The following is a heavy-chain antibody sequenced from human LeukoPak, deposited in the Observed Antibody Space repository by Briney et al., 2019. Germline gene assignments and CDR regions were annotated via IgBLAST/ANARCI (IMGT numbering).Heavy chain of an antibody. J-gene: IGHJ4*02. D-gene: IGHD2-2*01. V-gene: IGHV3-30*18. CDR3: AELRVVPAAAFDY. Sequence: GRSLRLSCAASGFTFSSYGMHWVRQAPGKGLEWVAVISYDGSNKYYADSVKGRCTISRDNSKNTLYLQMNSLRAEDTAVYYCAELRVVPAAAFDYWGQGTLVTVSS. CDR1: GFTFSSYG. CDR2: ISYDGSNK.